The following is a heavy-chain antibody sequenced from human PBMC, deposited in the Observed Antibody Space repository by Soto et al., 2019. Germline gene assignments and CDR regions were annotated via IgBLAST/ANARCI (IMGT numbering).Heavy chain of an antibody. CDR3: ARFIAAAGSDFFDY. CDR1: GFTFSSYW. CDR2: IKQDGSEK. J-gene: IGHJ4*02. D-gene: IGHD6-13*01. Sequence: GGSLRLSCAASGFTFSSYWMSWVRQAPGKGLECVANIKQDGSEKYYVDSVKGRFTISRDNAKNSLYLQMNSLRAEDTAVYYCARFIAAAGSDFFDYWGQGTLVTVSS. V-gene: IGHV3-7*05.